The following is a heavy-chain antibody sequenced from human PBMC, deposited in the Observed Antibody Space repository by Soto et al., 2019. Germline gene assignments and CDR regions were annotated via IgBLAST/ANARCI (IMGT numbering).Heavy chain of an antibody. V-gene: IGHV3-30*18. CDR3: AKDRSPYDFWSGPNPPPLDY. Sequence: PGGSLRLSCAASGFTFSSYGMHWVRQAPGKGLEWVAVISYDGSNKYYADSVKGRFTISRDNSKNTLYLQMNSLRAEDTAVYHCAKDRSPYDFWSGPNPPPLDYWGQGTLVTVSS. D-gene: IGHD3-3*01. CDR1: GFTFSSYG. J-gene: IGHJ4*02. CDR2: ISYDGSNK.